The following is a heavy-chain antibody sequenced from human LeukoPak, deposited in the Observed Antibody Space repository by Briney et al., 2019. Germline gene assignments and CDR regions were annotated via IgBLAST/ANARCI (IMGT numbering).Heavy chain of an antibody. J-gene: IGHJ5*02. D-gene: IGHD3-3*01. CDR1: GGTFSSYA. CDR2: IIPIFGTA. CDR3: ARASSARDFWSGYYRPLEYDWFDP. V-gene: IGHV1-69*13. Sequence: ASVKVSCKASGGTFSSYAISWVRQAPGQGLEWMGGIIPIFGTANYAQKFQGRVTITADESTSTAYMELSSLRSEDTAVYYCARASSARDFWSGYYRPLEYDWFDPWGQGTLVTVSS.